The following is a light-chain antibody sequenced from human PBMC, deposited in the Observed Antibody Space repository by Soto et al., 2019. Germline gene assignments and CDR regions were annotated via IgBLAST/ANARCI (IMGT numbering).Light chain of an antibody. CDR1: SSDVGGYDY. J-gene: IGLJ2*01. CDR3: CSYAGSSIPVV. Sequence: QSALTQPRSVSRSPGQSVTISCTGTSSDVGGYDYVSWYQHHPGKVPKLIIYDVSKRPSGVPDRFSGSKSGNTASLTISGLQAEDEADYSCCSYAGSSIPVVFGGGTKLTVL. V-gene: IGLV2-11*01. CDR2: DVS.